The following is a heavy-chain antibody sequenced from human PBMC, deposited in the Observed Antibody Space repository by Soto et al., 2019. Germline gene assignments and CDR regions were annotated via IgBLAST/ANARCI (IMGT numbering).Heavy chain of an antibody. CDR2: IYYSGST. V-gene: IGHV4-59*01. J-gene: IGHJ4*02. CDR3: AREGLWGYAFDY. CDR1: GGSISSYY. Sequence: QVQLQESGPGLVKPSETLSLTCTVSGGSISSYYWSWIRQPPGKGLEWIGYIYYSGSTNYNPSLKSRVTMSVDTSKNQFSLKLSSVTAADTAVYYCAREGLWGYAFDYWGQGTLVTVSS. D-gene: IGHD2-8*01.